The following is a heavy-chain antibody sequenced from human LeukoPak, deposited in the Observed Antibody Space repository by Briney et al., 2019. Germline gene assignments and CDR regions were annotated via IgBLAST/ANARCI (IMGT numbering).Heavy chain of an antibody. V-gene: IGHV3-21*01. CDR2: ISGSSSYI. Sequence: PGGSLRLSCAASGFTFSTYNMNWVRQAPGKGLEWVSSISGSSSYIYYADSLKGRFTVSRDNAKNSLFLQMNSPRAEDTAIYYCASSKRYCSSTNCYMVGIDYWGQGTLVTVSS. CDR3: ASSKRYCSSTNCYMVGIDY. J-gene: IGHJ4*02. D-gene: IGHD2-2*02. CDR1: GFTFSTYN.